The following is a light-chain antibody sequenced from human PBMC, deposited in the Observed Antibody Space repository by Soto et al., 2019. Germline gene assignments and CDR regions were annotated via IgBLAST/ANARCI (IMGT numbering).Light chain of an antibody. CDR1: RSDVGYYDY. Sequence: QSALTQPPSASGSPGQSVTISCTGTRSDVGYYDYVFWYQQHPGKAPKLIIYEVSKRPSGVPDRFSGSRSGNTASLTVSGLQADDEAVYYCYSYAGRNIWVFGGGTKVTVL. V-gene: IGLV2-8*01. CDR2: EVS. J-gene: IGLJ3*02. CDR3: YSYAGRNIWV.